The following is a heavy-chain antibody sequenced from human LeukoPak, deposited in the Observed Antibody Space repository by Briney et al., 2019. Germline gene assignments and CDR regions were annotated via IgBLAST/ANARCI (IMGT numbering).Heavy chain of an antibody. D-gene: IGHD3-16*01. V-gene: IGHV1-2*02. CDR1: GYTFTGYY. J-gene: IGHJ6*02. Sequence: GASVKVSCKASGYTFTGYYMHWVRQAPGQGLEWMGWINPNSGGTNYAQKFQGRVTMTRDTSISTAYIELSRLRSDDTAVYYCAREWLMITFGASGMDVWGQGTTVTVPS. CDR3: AREWLMITFGASGMDV. CDR2: INPNSGGT.